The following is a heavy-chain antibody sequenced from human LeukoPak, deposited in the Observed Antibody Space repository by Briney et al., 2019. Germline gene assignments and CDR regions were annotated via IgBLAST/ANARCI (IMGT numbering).Heavy chain of an antibody. Sequence: TSETLSLTWTVSGGSISSYYWSWIRQPPGKGLEWIEYIYYSGSTNYNPSLKSRVTISVDTSKHQFSLKLSSVTAADTAVYYCARVASSYSSYYYYYYMYVWGKGTTVTVSS. J-gene: IGHJ6*03. CDR3: ARVASSYSSYYYYYYMYV. CDR2: IYYSGST. V-gene: IGHV4-59*01. CDR1: GGSISSYY. D-gene: IGHD2-21*01.